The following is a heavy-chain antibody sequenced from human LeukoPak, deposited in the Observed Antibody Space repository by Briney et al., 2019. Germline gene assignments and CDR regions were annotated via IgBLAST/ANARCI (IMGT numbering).Heavy chain of an antibody. Sequence: ASVKVSCKASGYTFTGYYMHWVRQAPGQGLEWMEWINPNSGGTNYAQKFQGRVTMTRDTSISTAYMELSRLRSDDTAVYYCAREVLRGDYVWGTTDYWGQGTLVTVSS. CDR1: GYTFTGYY. V-gene: IGHV1-2*02. D-gene: IGHD3-16*01. CDR3: AREVLRGDYVWGTTDY. J-gene: IGHJ4*02. CDR2: INPNSGGT.